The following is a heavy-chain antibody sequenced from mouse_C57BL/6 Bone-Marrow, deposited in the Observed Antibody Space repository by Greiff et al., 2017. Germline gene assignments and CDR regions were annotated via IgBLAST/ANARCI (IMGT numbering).Heavy chain of an antibody. V-gene: IGHV1-59*01. CDR3: ASFYYGSSTAY. CDR1: GYTFTSYW. Sequence: QVQLQQSGAELVRPGTSVKLSCKASGYTFTSYWMHWVKQRPGQGLEWIGVIDPSDSYTNYNQKFKGKATLTVDTSSSTAYMQLSSLTSEDSAVYYCASFYYGSSTAYWGQGTLVTVSA. CDR2: IDPSDSYT. D-gene: IGHD1-1*01. J-gene: IGHJ3*01.